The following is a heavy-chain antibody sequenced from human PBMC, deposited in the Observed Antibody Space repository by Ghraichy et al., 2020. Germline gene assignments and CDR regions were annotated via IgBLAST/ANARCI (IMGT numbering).Heavy chain of an antibody. CDR2: ITSDGSST. D-gene: IGHD7-27*01. CDR1: GFTFSSHW. J-gene: IGHJ2*01. V-gene: IGHV3-74*01. Sequence: GGSLRLSCAASGFTFSSHWMHWVRQGPGKGLVWVSRITSDGSSTNYADSVKGRFTISRDNAKNTLYLQMNSLSADDTAVYYCTRDLPGDQTHYFDLWGRGTLVTVSS. CDR3: TRDLPGDQTHYFDL.